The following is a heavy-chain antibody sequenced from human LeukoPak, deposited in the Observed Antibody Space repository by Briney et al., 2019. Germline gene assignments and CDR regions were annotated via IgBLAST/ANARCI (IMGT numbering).Heavy chain of an antibody. V-gene: IGHV1-46*01. CDR3: ARVLDYGDPYYFDY. Sequence: ASVKVSCKASGYTFTTYYMHWVRQAPGKGLEWMGKINPTGGSTTYAQKFQGRVTMTRDMSTNTVYMELSSLRSEDTAVYYCARVLDYGDPYYFDYWGQGTLVTVSS. D-gene: IGHD4-17*01. J-gene: IGHJ4*02. CDR1: GYTFTTYY. CDR2: INPTGGST.